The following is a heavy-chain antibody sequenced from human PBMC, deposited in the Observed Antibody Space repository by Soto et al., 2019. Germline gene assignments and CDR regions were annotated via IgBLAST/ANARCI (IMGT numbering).Heavy chain of an antibody. J-gene: IGHJ4*02. CDR2: MSYDGRYE. V-gene: IGHV3-30*03. D-gene: IGHD3-10*01. CDR3: TRGPRSISTGTGAY. Sequence: GGSLRLSCAASGFTFRSYAIHWVRQFPGKGLEWVAVMSYDGRYEYYADSVKGRFTVSRDNVNGTLYLQMNNLRAEDSGLYYCTRGPRSISTGTGAYWGQGTQVTVSS. CDR1: GFTFRSYA.